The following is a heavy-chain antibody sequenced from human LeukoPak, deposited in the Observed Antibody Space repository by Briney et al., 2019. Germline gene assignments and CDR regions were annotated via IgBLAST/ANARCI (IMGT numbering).Heavy chain of an antibody. CDR2: ISSSSYI. CDR3: ASVGDSSSGYNDAFDI. CDR1: GFTFSSYS. V-gene: IGHV3-21*01. Sequence: PGGSLRLSCAASGFTFSSYSMNWVRQAPGKGLEWVSSISSSSYIYYADSVKGRFTISRDNAKNSLYLQMNSLRAEDTAVYYCASVGDSSSGYNDAFDIWGQGTMVTVSS. J-gene: IGHJ3*02. D-gene: IGHD3-22*01.